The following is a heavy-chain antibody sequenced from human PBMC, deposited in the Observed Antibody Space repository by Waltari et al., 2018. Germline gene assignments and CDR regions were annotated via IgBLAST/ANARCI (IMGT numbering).Heavy chain of an antibody. V-gene: IGHV4-4*02. CDR2: IYHSGSP. J-gene: IGHJ4*02. CDR1: GGSISSSNW. Sequence: QVQLQESGPGLVKPSGTLSLTCAVSGGSISSSNWWSWVRQPPGKGLEWIGEIYHSGSPNYNPSRKSRVTISVYKSKNQFSLKLSSVTAADTAVYYCARDKDRYIAVVGPSLYYFDYWGQGTLVTVSS. CDR3: ARDKDRYIAVVGPSLYYFDY. D-gene: IGHD6-19*01.